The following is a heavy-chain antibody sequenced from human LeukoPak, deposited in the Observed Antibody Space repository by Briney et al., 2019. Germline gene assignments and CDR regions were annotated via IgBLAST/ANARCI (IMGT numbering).Heavy chain of an antibody. CDR1: GFTFSSYA. D-gene: IGHD3-10*01. J-gene: IGHJ4*02. V-gene: IGHV3-30*04. CDR3: ARGVYGSGSYQDY. CDR2: ISYDGSNK. Sequence: GGSLRLSCAASGFTFSSYAMHWVRQAPGKGLEWVAVISYDGSNKYYADSVKGRLTISRDNSKNTLYLQMNSLRAEDTAVYYCARGVYGSGSYQDYWGQGTLVTVPS.